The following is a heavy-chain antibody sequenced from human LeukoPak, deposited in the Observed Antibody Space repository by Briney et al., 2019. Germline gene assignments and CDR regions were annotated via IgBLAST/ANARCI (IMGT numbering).Heavy chain of an antibody. CDR3: ARDGGTGEYFQH. D-gene: IGHD3-16*01. J-gene: IGHJ1*01. Sequence: SVKVSCKASGGTFSSYPISWVRQAPGQGLEWMGGIIPIFGTANFAQKSQARVTITADKSTSTAYTELSSLRSEDTAVYYCARDGGTGEYFQHWGQGTLVTVSS. V-gene: IGHV1-69*06. CDR2: IIPIFGTA. CDR1: GGTFSSYP.